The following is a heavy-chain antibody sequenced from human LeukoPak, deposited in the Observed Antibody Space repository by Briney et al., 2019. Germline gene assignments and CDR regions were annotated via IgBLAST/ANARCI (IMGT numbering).Heavy chain of an antibody. CDR1: GYTFTSYA. J-gene: IGHJ4*02. Sequence: ASVKVSCKASGYTFTSYAITWVRQAPGQGLEWMGWINPNSGGTYYAQKFQGRVTMTSDTSISTAYMELSRLRSDNTAVYYCARDLYGGTSATFDYWGQGTLVTVSS. CDR2: INPNSGGT. D-gene: IGHD4-23*01. CDR3: ARDLYGGTSATFDY. V-gene: IGHV1-2*02.